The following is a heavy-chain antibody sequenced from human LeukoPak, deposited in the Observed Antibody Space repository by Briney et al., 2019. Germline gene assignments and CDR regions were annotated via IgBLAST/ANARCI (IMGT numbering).Heavy chain of an antibody. CDR2: IRSKANSYAT. CDR3: TSPQSPRGTVAGTGGWFDP. V-gene: IGHV3-73*01. J-gene: IGHJ5*02. CDR1: GFTFSGSA. D-gene: IGHD6-19*01. Sequence: GGSLKLSCAASGFTFSGSAMHWVRQASGKGLEWVGRIRSKANSYATAYAASVKGRLTISRDDSKNTAYLQMNSLKTEDTAVYYCTSPQSPRGTVAGTGGWFDPWGQGTLVTVSS.